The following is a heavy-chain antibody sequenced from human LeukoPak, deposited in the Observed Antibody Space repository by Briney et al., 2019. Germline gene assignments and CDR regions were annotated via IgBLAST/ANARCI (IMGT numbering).Heavy chain of an antibody. D-gene: IGHD6-13*01. J-gene: IGHJ5*02. CDR2: ITGSGGST. CDR3: AQDADSSNWYNWFDP. CDR1: GFTFSSYA. Sequence: PGGSLRLSCAASGFTFSSYAMSWVRQSPGKGLEWVSAITGSGGSTYYADSVKGRFTISRDNSQNTLYLQMNRLRAEDTAVYYCAQDADSSNWYNWFDPWGQGTLVTVSS. V-gene: IGHV3-23*01.